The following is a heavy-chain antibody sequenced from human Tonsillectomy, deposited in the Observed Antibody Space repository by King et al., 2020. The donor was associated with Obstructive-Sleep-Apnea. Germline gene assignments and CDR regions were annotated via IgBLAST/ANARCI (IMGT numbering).Heavy chain of an antibody. CDR1: GGSISTYY. CDR2: SYYSGST. V-gene: IGHV4-59*01. J-gene: IGHJ1*01. CDR3: ARTGVVPAADFQH. D-gene: IGHD2-2*01. Sequence: QLQESGPGLVKPSETLSLTCTVSGGSISTYYWSWIRQPPGKGLEWIGYSYYSGSTNYNPSLKSRVTISVDTSKNQFSLKLSSVTAADTAVYYCARTGVVPAADFQHWGQGTLVTVSS.